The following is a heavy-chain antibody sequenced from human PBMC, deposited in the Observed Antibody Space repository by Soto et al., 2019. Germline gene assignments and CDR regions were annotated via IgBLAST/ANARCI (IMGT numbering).Heavy chain of an antibody. D-gene: IGHD3-10*01. CDR1: GFSLSPSGMC. J-gene: IGHJ3*02. CDR2: IDWDDDK. CDR3: ARIFSSGSRRGAFDI. Sequence: GAGSTPGDPTQNLTLTCTFSGFSLSPSGMCVSWVPQPPGKALEWLALIDWDDDKYYSTSLKTRLTISKDTSKNQVVLTMTNMDPVDTATYYCARIFSSGSRRGAFDIWGQGTMVTVSS. V-gene: IGHV2-70*20.